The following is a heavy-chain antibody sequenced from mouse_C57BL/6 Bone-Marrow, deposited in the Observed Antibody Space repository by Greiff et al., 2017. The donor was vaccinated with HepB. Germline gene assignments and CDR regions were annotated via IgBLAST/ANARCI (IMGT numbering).Heavy chain of an antibody. V-gene: IGHV3-6*01. CDR2: ISYDGSN. J-gene: IGHJ3*01. CDR3: ARGYPFAY. D-gene: IGHD2-14*01. CDR1: GYSITSGYY. Sequence: EVKLMESGPGLVKPSQSLSLTCSVTGYSITSGYYWNWIRQFPGTKLEWMGYISYDGSNNYNPSLKNRISITRDTSKNQFFLKLNSVTTEDTATYYCARGYPFAYWPRDSGHCLC.